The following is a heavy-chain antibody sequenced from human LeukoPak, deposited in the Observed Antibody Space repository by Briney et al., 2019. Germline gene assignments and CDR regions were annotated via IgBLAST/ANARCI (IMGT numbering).Heavy chain of an antibody. CDR3: ARKGGYYDSSGYYYDYDAFDI. Sequence: PSETLSLTCTVSGGSISSYYWSWIRQPAGKGLEWIGRIYTSGSTNYNPSLKSRVTMSVDTSKNQFSLKLSSVTAADTAVYYCARKGGYYDSSGYYYDYDAFDIWGQGTMVTVSS. CDR1: GGSISSYY. CDR2: IYTSGST. V-gene: IGHV4-4*07. J-gene: IGHJ3*02. D-gene: IGHD3-22*01.